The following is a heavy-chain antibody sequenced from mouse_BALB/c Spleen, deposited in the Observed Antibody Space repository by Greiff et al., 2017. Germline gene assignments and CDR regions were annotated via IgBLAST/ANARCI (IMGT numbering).Heavy chain of an antibody. CDR3: SMITTGPWFAY. CDR2: IDPANGNT. Sequence: EVQLQQSGAELVKPGASVKLSCTASGFNIKDTYMHWVKQRPEQGLEWIGRIDPANGNTKYDPKFQGKATITADTSSNTAYLQLSSLTSEDTAVYYSSMITTGPWFAYWGQGTLVTVSA. D-gene: IGHD2-4*01. J-gene: IGHJ3*01. V-gene: IGHV14-3*02. CDR1: GFNIKDTY.